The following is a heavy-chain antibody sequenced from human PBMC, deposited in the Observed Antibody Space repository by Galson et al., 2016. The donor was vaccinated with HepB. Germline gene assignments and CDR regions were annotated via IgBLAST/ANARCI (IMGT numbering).Heavy chain of an antibody. D-gene: IGHD3-3*01. CDR1: GFTFDDYA. CDR3: AKDIGLHLVIFGENYYYYGLDV. V-gene: IGHV3-9*01. Sequence: SLRLSCAASGFTFDDYAMHWVRQAPGKGLEWVSGISWNSGSIGYADSVKGRFTISRDNAKNSLYLQMNSLRAEDTALYYCAKDIGLHLVIFGENYYYYGLDVWGQGTTVTVSS. J-gene: IGHJ6*02. CDR2: ISWNSGSI.